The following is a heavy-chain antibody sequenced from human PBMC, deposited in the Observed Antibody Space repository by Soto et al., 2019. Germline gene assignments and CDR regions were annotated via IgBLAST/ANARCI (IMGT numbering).Heavy chain of an antibody. CDR2: ISAYNGNT. CDR3: ASSPHDFWRGYPFPRWQDYYYYYGRDV. D-gene: IGHD3-3*01. J-gene: IGHJ6*04. CDR1: GYTFTSYG. V-gene: IGHV1-18*01. Sequence: GASVKVSCKASGYTFTSYGISWVRQAPGQGLEWMGWISAYNGNTNYAQKLQGRVTMTTVTSTSTAYMELRSLRSDDTAVYYCASSPHDFWRGYPFPRWQDYYYYYGRDVRGKEXTVTVCS.